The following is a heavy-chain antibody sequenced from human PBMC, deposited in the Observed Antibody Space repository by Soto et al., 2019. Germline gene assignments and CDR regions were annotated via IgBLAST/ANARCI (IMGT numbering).Heavy chain of an antibody. CDR2: INHSGST. Sequence: SETLSLTCAVYGGSFSGYYWSWIRQPPGKGLEWIGEINHSGSTNYNPSLKSRVTISVDTSKNQFSLKLSSVTAADTAVYYCARGDYGDRYGSQRGYYYMDVWGKGTTVTVSS. D-gene: IGHD4-17*01. CDR3: ARGDYGDRYGSQRGYYYMDV. J-gene: IGHJ6*03. V-gene: IGHV4-34*01. CDR1: GGSFSGYY.